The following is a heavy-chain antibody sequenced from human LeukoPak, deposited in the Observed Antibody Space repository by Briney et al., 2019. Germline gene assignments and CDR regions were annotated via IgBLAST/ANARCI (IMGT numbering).Heavy chain of an antibody. J-gene: IGHJ4*02. CDR3: ARDDKGWPIDY. CDR2: ISSSSSYI. D-gene: IGHD6-19*01. V-gene: IGHV3-21*01. CDR1: GFTFSNAW. Sequence: GGSLRLSCAASGFTFSNAWMSWVRQAPGKGLEWVSSISSSSSYIYYADSVKGRFTISRDNAKNSLYLQMNSLRAEDTAVYYCARDDKGWPIDYWGQGTLVTVSS.